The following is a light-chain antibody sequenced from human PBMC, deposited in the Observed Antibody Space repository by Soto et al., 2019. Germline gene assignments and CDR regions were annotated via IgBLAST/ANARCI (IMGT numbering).Light chain of an antibody. V-gene: IGLV3-21*02. CDR3: QVWDSSSDHVL. CDR1: NIGSKS. Sequence: SYELTHPPSVSVAPGQTARITCERNNIGSKSVHWYQQRPGQAPVLVVYGDSDRPSGNPERFSGSNSENTATLTITRVEAGDEADYYCQVWDSSSDHVLFGGGTKVTV. J-gene: IGLJ3*02. CDR2: GDS.